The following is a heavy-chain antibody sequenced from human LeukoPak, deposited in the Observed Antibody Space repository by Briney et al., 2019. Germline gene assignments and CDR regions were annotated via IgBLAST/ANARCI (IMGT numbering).Heavy chain of an antibody. CDR2: MSPNSDNT. V-gene: IGHV1-8*01. D-gene: IGHD4-23*01. Sequence: ASVKVSCKAPGYTFTSYDINWVRQATGQGLEWTGWMSPNSDNTGYAQKFQGRVTFTRDTSISTAYMELRSLTSEDTAVYYCARDYGGSSGWFDPWGQGTLVTVSS. CDR3: ARDYGGSSGWFDP. CDR1: GYTFTSYD. J-gene: IGHJ5*02.